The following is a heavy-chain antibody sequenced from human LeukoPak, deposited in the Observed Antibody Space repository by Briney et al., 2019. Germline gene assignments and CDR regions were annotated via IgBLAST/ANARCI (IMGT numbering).Heavy chain of an antibody. CDR2: IKEGGSET. V-gene: IGHV3-7*01. D-gene: IGHD2-21*01. Sequence: GGSLRLSCAASGFAFSSSWMNWVRQAPGKGLEWVANIKEGGSETHYQDSVKGRFTISRDDSTSSLYLQMNSLRAEDTAVYYCARGRGGDWGQGTLVTVSS. CDR1: GFAFSSSW. CDR3: ARGRGGD. J-gene: IGHJ4*02.